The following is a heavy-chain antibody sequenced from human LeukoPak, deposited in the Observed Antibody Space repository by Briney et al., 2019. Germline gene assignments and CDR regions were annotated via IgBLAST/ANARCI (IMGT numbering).Heavy chain of an antibody. V-gene: IGHV1-69*05. CDR2: IIPIFGTA. CDR1: GGTFSSYA. J-gene: IGHJ6*03. D-gene: IGHD4-11*01. Sequence: GSSVKVSCKASGGTFSSYAISWVRQAPGQGLEWMGGIIPIFGTANYAQKFQGRVTITTDESTSTAYMELSSLRSEDTAVYYCARTVTGRNYYYYMDVWGKGTTVTVSS. CDR3: ARTVTGRNYYYYMDV.